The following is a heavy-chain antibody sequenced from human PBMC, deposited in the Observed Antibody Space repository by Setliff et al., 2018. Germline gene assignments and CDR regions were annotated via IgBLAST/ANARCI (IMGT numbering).Heavy chain of an antibody. Sequence: PGGSLRLSCAASGFTFSDHYMDWVRQAPGKGLEWVGRVRNKANSYTTEYAASVKGRSTVSRDDSKNSLYLQMNSLKTEDTAVYYCTRARDRSGYWDFDYWGQGTLVTVSS. D-gene: IGHD3-3*01. J-gene: IGHJ4*02. CDR3: TRARDRSGYWDFDY. CDR2: VRNKANSYTT. V-gene: IGHV3-72*01. CDR1: GFTFSDHY.